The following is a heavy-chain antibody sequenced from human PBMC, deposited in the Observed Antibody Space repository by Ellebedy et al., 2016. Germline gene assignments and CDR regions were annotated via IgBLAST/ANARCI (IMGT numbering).Heavy chain of an antibody. Sequence: GGSLRLXCAASGFTFSSYAMSWVRQAPGKGLEWVSGISGSGGSTYYADSVKGRFTISRDNSKNTLYLQMNSLRAEDTAVYYCAKSSTTNTGSFYYWGQGTLVTVSS. CDR2: ISGSGGST. V-gene: IGHV3-23*01. CDR1: GFTFSSYA. J-gene: IGHJ4*02. CDR3: AKSSTTNTGSFYY. D-gene: IGHD1-26*01.